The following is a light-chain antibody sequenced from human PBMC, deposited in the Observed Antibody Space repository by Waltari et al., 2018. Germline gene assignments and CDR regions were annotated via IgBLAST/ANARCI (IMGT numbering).Light chain of an antibody. Sequence: QSALTQPASVSGSPGQSISIPCTGTSRDVGGYDYASWDQQHPGKAPKLIIFAVSDRPSGVSSRFSGSKSGNTASLTISGLQAQDEADYYCASYISSDTLELFGGGTSLTVL. V-gene: IGLV2-14*03. CDR3: ASYISSDTLEL. J-gene: IGLJ2*01. CDR1: SRDVGGYDY. CDR2: AVS.